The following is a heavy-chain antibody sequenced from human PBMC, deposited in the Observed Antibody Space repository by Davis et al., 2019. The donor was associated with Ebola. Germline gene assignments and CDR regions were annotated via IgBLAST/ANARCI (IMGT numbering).Heavy chain of an antibody. V-gene: IGHV3-21*01. Sequence: GESLKISCAASGFTLSDYSMNWVRQAPGKGLEWVSSISDWSAYIFYADSVKGRFTISRDNAKKSLYLQMNSLRVEDTAIYYCTRDRAYKCFDLWGQGTLVTVSS. CDR1: GFTLSDYS. CDR3: TRDRAYKCFDL. J-gene: IGHJ5*02. CDR2: ISDWSAYI.